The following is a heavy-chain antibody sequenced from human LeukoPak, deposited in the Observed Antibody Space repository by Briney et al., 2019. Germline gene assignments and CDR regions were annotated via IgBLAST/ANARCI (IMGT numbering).Heavy chain of an antibody. D-gene: IGHD6-6*01. CDR3: ARDLRGGGGSSSSPA. J-gene: IGHJ5*02. V-gene: IGHV3-30*04. Sequence: TGGSLRLSCAASGFTFSSYAMHWVRQAPGKGLEWVAFISYDGTNEYYADSVRGRFTISRDNSKNTLYLQMNSLRAEDTAVYYCARDLRGGGGSSSSPAWGQGTLVTVSS. CDR2: ISYDGTNE. CDR1: GFTFSSYA.